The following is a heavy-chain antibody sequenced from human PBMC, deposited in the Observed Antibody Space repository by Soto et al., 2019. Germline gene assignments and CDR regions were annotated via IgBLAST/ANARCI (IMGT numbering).Heavy chain of an antibody. CDR2: IYYSGST. D-gene: IGHD3-3*01. Sequence: KHSDTLSITCTVSGGSISSSSYYWGWIRQPPGKGLEWIGSIYYSGSTYYNPSLKSRVTISVDTSKNQFSLKLSSVTAADTAVYYCARHERPYQYYDFWSAPGWFDPWGQGTLVTVSS. J-gene: IGHJ5*02. V-gene: IGHV4-39*01. CDR3: ARHERPYQYYDFWSAPGWFDP. CDR1: GGSISSSSYY.